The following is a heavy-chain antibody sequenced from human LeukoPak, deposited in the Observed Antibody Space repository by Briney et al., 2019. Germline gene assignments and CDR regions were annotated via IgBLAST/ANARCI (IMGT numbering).Heavy chain of an antibody. CDR3: AKVGHCPTTSCF. Sequence: PGGSLRXSXXASGXXFSIYDMSWVRQAPGEGLEWVSAIRGSGDGYGTYYADSVKGRFTISRDNSKNTLYLQMKSLRAEDTAVYYCAKVGHCPTTSCFWGQGTLVTVSS. V-gene: IGHV3-23*01. J-gene: IGHJ4*02. CDR2: IRGSGDGYGT. CDR1: GXXFSIYD. D-gene: IGHD2-2*01.